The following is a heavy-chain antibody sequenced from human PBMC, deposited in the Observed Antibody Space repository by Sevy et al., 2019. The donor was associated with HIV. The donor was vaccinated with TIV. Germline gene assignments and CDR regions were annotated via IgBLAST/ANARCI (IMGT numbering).Heavy chain of an antibody. CDR1: GYIFTGYY. CDR3: AKNVLFEKFIPAS. Sequence: ASVKVSCKASGYIFTGYYIHWVRQAPGQGLEWMGWIHPNRGDTEYAQKFQGRVTMTRDTSTTTAYMEIHSLKSDDTAVYYCAKNVLFEKFIPASWGQGSLVTVSS. D-gene: IGHD3-10*02. J-gene: IGHJ5*02. CDR2: IHPNRGDT. V-gene: IGHV1-2*02.